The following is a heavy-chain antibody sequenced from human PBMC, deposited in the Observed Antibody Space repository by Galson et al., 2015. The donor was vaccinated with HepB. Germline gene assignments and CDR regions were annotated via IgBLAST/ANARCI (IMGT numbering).Heavy chain of an antibody. J-gene: IGHJ5*02. Sequence: PALVKPTQTLTLTCTFSGFSLSTSGVGVGWIRQPPGKALEWLALIYWDDDKRYSPSLKSRLTITKDTSKNQVVLTMTNMDPVDTATYYWAHRVATIQLTGWWFDPWGQGTLVAVSS. CDR3: AHRVATIQLTGWWFDP. CDR2: IYWDDDK. D-gene: IGHD5-12*01. V-gene: IGHV2-5*02. CDR1: GFSLSTSGVG.